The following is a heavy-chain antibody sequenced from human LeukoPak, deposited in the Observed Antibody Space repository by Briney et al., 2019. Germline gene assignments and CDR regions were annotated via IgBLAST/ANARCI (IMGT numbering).Heavy chain of an antibody. Sequence: GGSLRLSCAASGFTFSDYYMSWICQAPGKGVEWVSYISSSGSTIYYADSVKGRFTISRDNAKNSLYLQMNSLRAEDTAVYYCARELRGYDREGDYYYYYMDVWGKGTTVTVSS. J-gene: IGHJ6*03. D-gene: IGHD5-12*01. CDR1: GFTFSDYY. V-gene: IGHV3-11*04. CDR3: ARELRGYDREGDYYYYYMDV. CDR2: ISSSGSTI.